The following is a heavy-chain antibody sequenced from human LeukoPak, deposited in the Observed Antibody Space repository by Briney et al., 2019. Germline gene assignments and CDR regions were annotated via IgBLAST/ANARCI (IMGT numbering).Heavy chain of an antibody. CDR1: GGSISSGGYY. V-gene: IGHV4-31*03. CDR3: ARYRAAAGQFDY. CDR2: IYYSGST. D-gene: IGHD6-13*01. J-gene: IGHJ4*02. Sequence: SETLSLTCTVSGGSISSGGYYWSWIRQHPGKGLEWIGYIYYSGSTYYNPSLKSRVTISVDTSKNQFSLKLSSVTAADTAVYYCARYRAAAGQFDYWGQGNLVTVSS.